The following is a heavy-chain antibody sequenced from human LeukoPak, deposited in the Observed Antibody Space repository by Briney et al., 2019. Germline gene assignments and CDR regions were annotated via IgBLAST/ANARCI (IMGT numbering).Heavy chain of an antibody. D-gene: IGHD4-23*01. CDR3: ARDFGRWFIDY. Sequence: GGSLRLSCAASGFIFSSYAMSCVSQAPGRGLEGVSAMSGSGSSTYYAASVKGRLTISRDNSKNTLYLQMNSLRAEQTAVYYCARDFGRWFIDYWGQGTLVTVSS. CDR1: GFIFSSYA. V-gene: IGHV3-23*01. J-gene: IGHJ4*02. CDR2: MSGSGSST.